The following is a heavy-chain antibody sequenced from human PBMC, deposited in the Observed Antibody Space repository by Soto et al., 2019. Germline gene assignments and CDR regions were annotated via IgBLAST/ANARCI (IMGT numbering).Heavy chain of an antibody. D-gene: IGHD3-3*01. J-gene: IGHJ4*02. CDR2: IFQSGST. CDR3: AIKVWSGYYRFGK. Sequence: QVELQQWGAGLLKPSETLALTCAVYGGSFSGYYWSWIRQPPGQGLECIGEIFQSGSTNFNPSLTPRVTIRRRTSKNQFHMKHRSVTAAGTAVYFCAIKVWSGYYRFGKWCQGTRFTFSS. V-gene: IGHV4-34*12. CDR1: GGSFSGYY.